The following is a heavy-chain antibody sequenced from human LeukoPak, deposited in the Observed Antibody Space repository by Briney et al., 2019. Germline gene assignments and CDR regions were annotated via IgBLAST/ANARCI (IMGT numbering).Heavy chain of an antibody. CDR3: SKVYAYGGVAGDAFDI. CDR2: ICVSGGST. D-gene: IGHD4-23*01. CDR1: GFTLSSYA. Sequence: PGGSLRLSCAASGFTLSSYAMSWVRQAPGKGLEWVSAICVSGGSTYYADSVKGRFTISRDNSKNTLYLQMNSLRAEDTAVYYCSKVYAYGGVAGDAFDIWGQGTMVTVSS. V-gene: IGHV3-23*01. J-gene: IGHJ3*02.